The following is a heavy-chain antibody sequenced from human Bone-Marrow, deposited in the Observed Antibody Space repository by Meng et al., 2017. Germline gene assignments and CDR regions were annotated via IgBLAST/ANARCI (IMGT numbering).Heavy chain of an antibody. D-gene: IGHD6-13*01. J-gene: IGHJ4*02. CDR1: GGSFSGFY. CDR3: AREAYSTSLSSATGFGY. CDR2: INHSGST. V-gene: IGHV4-34*01. Sequence: QVQLRQWGAGLLKPSETLSLTCAVYGGSFSGFYWNWFRQPPGKGLEWIAEINHSGSTNINPSLKSRVTILADTSKNQFSLKVRSVTAADTAVYYCAREAYSTSLSSATGFGYWGQGTLVTVSS.